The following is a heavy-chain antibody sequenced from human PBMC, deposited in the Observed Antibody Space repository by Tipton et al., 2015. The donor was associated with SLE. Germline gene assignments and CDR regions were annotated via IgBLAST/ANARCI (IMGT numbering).Heavy chain of an antibody. D-gene: IGHD2-8*01. CDR1: GGSISSYY. V-gene: IGHV4-59*01. J-gene: IGHJ4*02. Sequence: TLSLTCTVSGGSISSYYWSWIRQPPGKGLEWIGYIYYSGSTNYNPSLKSRLTISVDTSKNQFSLKLRSVTAADTAVYYCASILNHAFDYWGQGTLVTVSS. CDR3: ASILNHAFDY. CDR2: IYYSGST.